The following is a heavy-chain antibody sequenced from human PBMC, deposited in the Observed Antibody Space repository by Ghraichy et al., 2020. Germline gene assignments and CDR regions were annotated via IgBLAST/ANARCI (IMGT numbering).Heavy chain of an antibody. CDR2: INHSGST. Sequence: SETLSLTCAVYGGSFSGYYWSWIRQPPGKGLEWIGEINHSGSTNYNPSLKSRVTISVDTSKNQFSLKLSSVTAADTAVYYCARGWGYCSGGSCYVLYYYGMDVWGQGTTVTVSS. CDR1: GGSFSGYY. J-gene: IGHJ6*02. V-gene: IGHV4-34*01. CDR3: ARGWGYCSGGSCYVLYYYGMDV. D-gene: IGHD2-15*01.